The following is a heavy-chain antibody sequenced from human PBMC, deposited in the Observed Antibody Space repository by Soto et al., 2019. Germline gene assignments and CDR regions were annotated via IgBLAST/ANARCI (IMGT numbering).Heavy chain of an antibody. CDR2: IRYDGSNI. CDR3: AIDGTRASTVRGCLEY. Sequence: QVQLVESGGGVVQPGRSLRLSCAASGSIFRGYGMHWVRQAPGKGLEWVAVIRYDGSNINYADSVMGRFTISRDNSKNKLWLGMDSRLAEARAVYYCAIDGTRASTVRGCLEYWAQGNLATGYS. V-gene: IGHV3-33*01. CDR1: GSIFRGYG. D-gene: IGHD4-4*01. J-gene: IGHJ4*02.